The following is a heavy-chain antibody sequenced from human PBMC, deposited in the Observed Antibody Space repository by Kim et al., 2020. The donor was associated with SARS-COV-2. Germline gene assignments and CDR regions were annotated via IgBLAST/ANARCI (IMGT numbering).Heavy chain of an antibody. CDR3: ARDGVIPGTTRGYYGMDV. CDR2: ISSSGRTI. J-gene: IGHJ6*02. V-gene: IGHV3-48*03. CDR1: GFTFSSYE. D-gene: IGHD1-7*01. Sequence: GGSLRLSCAASGFTFSSYEMNWVRQAPGKGLEWVAKISSSGRTIYYADSVKGRFTISRDNAKNSLYLQMNSLRAEGTAVYYCARDGVIPGTTRGYYGMDVWGQGTTVTVSS.